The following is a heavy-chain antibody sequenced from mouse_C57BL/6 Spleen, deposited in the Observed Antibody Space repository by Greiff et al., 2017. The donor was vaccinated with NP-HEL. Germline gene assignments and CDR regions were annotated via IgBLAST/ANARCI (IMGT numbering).Heavy chain of an antibody. V-gene: IGHV6-6*01. CDR1: GFTFSDAW. CDR3: TLYAMDY. CDR2: IRNKANNHAT. J-gene: IGHJ4*01. Sequence: DVKLQESGGGLVQPGGSMKLSCAASGFTFSDAWMDWVRQSPEKGLEWVAEIRNKANNHATYYAESVKGRFTISSDDSKSSVYLQMNSVRAEDSGIYYCTLYAMDYWGQGTSVTVSS.